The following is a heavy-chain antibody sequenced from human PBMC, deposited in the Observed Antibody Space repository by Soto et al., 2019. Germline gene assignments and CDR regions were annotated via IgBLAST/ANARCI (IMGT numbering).Heavy chain of an antibody. J-gene: IGHJ4*02. V-gene: IGHV3-21*01. CDR1: GFTLSIYS. CDR3: ASRDCTNGVCPFDC. Sequence: GSLRLSCAASGFTLSIYSMNWVRQAPGKGLEWVASISTGSSFIHYADSMKGRFTISRDNAKNSLFLQMNSLRAEDTAVYYCASRDCTNGVCPFDCWGRGTLVTVSS. D-gene: IGHD2-8*01. CDR2: ISTGSSFI.